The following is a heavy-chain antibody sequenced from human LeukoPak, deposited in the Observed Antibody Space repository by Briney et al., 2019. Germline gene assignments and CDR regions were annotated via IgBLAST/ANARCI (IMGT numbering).Heavy chain of an antibody. D-gene: IGHD6-13*01. Sequence: SETLSLTCTVSGDSISRNNFYWGWIRQPPGKGLEWIESIYYSGSTYYNPSLRSRVTISLDTSKNQFSLKLTSVTAADTAVYYCARDISVSWFYYWGHGTLVTVSS. J-gene: IGHJ4*01. CDR3: ARDISVSWFYY. V-gene: IGHV4-39*07. CDR2: IYYSGST. CDR1: GDSISRNNFY.